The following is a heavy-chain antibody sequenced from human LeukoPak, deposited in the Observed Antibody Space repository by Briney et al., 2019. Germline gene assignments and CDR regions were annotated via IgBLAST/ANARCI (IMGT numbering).Heavy chain of an antibody. CDR1: GFTFSSYE. V-gene: IGHV3-48*03. CDR3: ARPTVTRYLFDY. J-gene: IGHJ4*02. CDR2: ISSSGSII. D-gene: IGHD4-17*01. Sequence: GGSLRLSCEASGFTFSSYEMNWVRQAPRKGLEWLSYISSSGSIIYYSDSVKGRFTISRDNAKNSLYLQMNSLRAEDTAVYYCARPTVTRYLFDYWGQGTLVTVSS.